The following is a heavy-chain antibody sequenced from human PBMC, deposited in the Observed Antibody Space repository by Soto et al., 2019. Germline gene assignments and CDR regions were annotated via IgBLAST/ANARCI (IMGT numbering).Heavy chain of an antibody. CDR2: IWYDGSNK. Sequence: QVQLVESGGGVVQPGRSLRLSCAASGFTFSSYGMHWVRQAPGKGLEWVAVIWYDGSNKYYADSVKGRFTISRDNSKNTLYLQMNSLRAEDTAVYYCARDDPHTATPFDYWGQGTLVTVSS. CDR1: GFTFSSYG. V-gene: IGHV3-33*01. D-gene: IGHD2-15*01. CDR3: ARDDPHTATPFDY. J-gene: IGHJ4*02.